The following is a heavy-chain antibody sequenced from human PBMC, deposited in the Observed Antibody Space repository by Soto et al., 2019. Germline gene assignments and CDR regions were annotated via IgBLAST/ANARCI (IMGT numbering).Heavy chain of an antibody. CDR1: GFIFSSSA. D-gene: IGHD5-18*01. CDR2: LSAVGTAT. Sequence: EVQLLESGGGLVQPGGSLRLSCAASGFIFSSSAMTWVRQAPGKGLEWVSGLSAVGTATYYADSVKGRFTISRDNSKNTLYLQVTTLRFEATALDYCARAVGGSSYAYLPADWGHGTLVTVSS. CDR3: ARAVGGSSYAYLPAD. J-gene: IGHJ4*01. V-gene: IGHV3-23*01.